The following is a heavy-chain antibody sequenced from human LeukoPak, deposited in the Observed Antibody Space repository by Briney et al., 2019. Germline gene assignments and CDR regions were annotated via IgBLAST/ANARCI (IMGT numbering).Heavy chain of an antibody. V-gene: IGHV3-23*01. CDR3: AKVSESNYDILTGYYTPYYFDY. D-gene: IGHD3-9*01. CDR2: ISGSGGST. Sequence: GGSLRLSCTVSGFTVSSNSMSWVRQAPGKGLEWVSAISGSGGSTFYADSVKGRFTISRDNSKNILYLQMNSLRADDTAVYYCAKVSESNYDILTGYYTPYYFDYWGQGTLVTVSS. J-gene: IGHJ4*02. CDR1: GFTVSSNS.